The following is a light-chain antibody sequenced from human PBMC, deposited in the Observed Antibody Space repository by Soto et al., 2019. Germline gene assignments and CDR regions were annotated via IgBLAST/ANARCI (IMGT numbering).Light chain of an antibody. CDR3: QTDDSSNVV. V-gene: IGLV6-57*04. J-gene: IGLJ2*01. CDR1: SGGIATNY. Sequence: NFMLTQPHSVSASPGKTVTISCTRSSGGIATNYVQWFQQRPGSAPTTVIYEDNQRPSGVPDRFSGSTDGSSNSASLTISGLKTEDEADYYCQTDDSSNVVFGGGTKLTVL. CDR2: EDN.